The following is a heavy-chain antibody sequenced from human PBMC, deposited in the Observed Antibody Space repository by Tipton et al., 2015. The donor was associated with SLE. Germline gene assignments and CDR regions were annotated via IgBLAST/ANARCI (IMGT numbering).Heavy chain of an antibody. CDR3: ARHSGSPYYFDF. V-gene: IGHV4-59*08. CDR1: TGAISIYY. Sequence: LVKPSETLSLTCTVSTGAISIYYWSWIRQPPGKGLEWIGYIYYTGSTHYNPSLESRVTLSVDTSKNQFSLNLASVTAADTAIYYCARHSGSPYYFDFWGQGTLVTVPS. J-gene: IGHJ4*02. CDR2: IYYTGST. D-gene: IGHD1-26*01.